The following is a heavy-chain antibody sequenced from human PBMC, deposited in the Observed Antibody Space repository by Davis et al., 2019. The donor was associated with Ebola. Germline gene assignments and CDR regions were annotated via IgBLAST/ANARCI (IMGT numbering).Heavy chain of an antibody. CDR3: ARVGGTSVGFLDC. V-gene: IGHV3-48*03. J-gene: IGHJ4*02. CDR2: IYNGGSPT. Sequence: PGGSLRLSCVASDFTVSSYAMCWVRQAPGQGLEWLSYIYNGGSPTYYPDSVKGRFTVSRDNTKNSLYLQMTNLDADDSAIYYCARVGGTSVGFLDCWGRGTLVTVSA. CDR1: DFTVSSYA. D-gene: IGHD3-16*01.